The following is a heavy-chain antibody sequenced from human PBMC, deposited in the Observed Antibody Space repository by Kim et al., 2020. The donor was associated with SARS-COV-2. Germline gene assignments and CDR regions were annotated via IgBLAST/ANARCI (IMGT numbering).Heavy chain of an antibody. CDR1: GYTFSRYA. J-gene: IGHJ4*02. D-gene: IGHD3-3*01. Sequence: ASVKVSCKASGYTFSRYAISWVRQAPGQGLEWMGWITTYTGHTNYAQSLQGRVDMTADISTNTAYMELTNLTYGDTAVYFCARVEGLRFLEWTENFWGQGTLLTVSS. V-gene: IGHV1-18*01. CDR2: ITTYTGHT. CDR3: ARVEGLRFLEWTENF.